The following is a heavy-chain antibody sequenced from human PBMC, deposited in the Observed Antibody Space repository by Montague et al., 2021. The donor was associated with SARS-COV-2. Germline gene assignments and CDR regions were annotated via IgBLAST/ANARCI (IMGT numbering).Heavy chain of an antibody. D-gene: IGHD3-10*01. CDR1: GGSIGGYY. J-gene: IGHJ4*02. Sequence: SETLSLTCSVSGGSIGGYYWSWLRQPPGEGLEWIADIRHSGSNSYNPSFKSRVTISVDTPKNQFSLKLSSVTAADTAAYYCARSLDPPGNYCLHYWGQGTLVTVSS. V-gene: IGHV4-59*01. CDR3: ARSLDPPGNYCLHY. CDR2: IRHSGSN.